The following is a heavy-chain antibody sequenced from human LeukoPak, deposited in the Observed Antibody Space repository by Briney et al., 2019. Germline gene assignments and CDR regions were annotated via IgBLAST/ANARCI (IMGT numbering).Heavy chain of an antibody. CDR1: GFTFSSYA. D-gene: IGHD6-13*01. J-gene: IGHJ4*02. CDR3: ARDPDYSSNWYESDY. CDR2: ISYDGSNK. Sequence: GGSLRLSCAASGFTFSSYAMHWVRQAPGKGLEWVAVISYDGSNKYYADSVKGRFTISRDNSKNTLYLQMNSLRAEDTAVYYCARDPDYSSNWYESDYWGQGTLVTVSS. V-gene: IGHV3-30-3*01.